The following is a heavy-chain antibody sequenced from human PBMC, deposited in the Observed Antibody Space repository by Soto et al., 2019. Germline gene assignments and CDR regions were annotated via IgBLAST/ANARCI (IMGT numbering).Heavy chain of an antibody. J-gene: IGHJ6*02. Sequence: QLVQSGAEVKKPGASVKVSCKASGYSFTNYDISWVRQAPGQGLEWMAWISAHNGNKHYAEKFQGRVSTTKDTSTSTAYMEVRTLKTDDTAVYYCARGLLAYFGMDVWGQGTTVTVS. CDR2: ISAHNGNK. CDR3: ARGLLAYFGMDV. D-gene: IGHD1-26*01. V-gene: IGHV1-18*01. CDR1: GYSFTNYD.